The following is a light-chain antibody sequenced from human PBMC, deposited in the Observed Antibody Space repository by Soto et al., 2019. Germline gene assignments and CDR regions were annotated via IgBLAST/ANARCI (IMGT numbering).Light chain of an antibody. CDR2: VGTGGIVG. Sequence: QLVLTQPPSASASLGALVTLTCTLSSGYSNYKVDWYQQRPGKGPRFVMRVGTGGIVGSKGDGIPDRFSVLGSGLNRYLTIKNIQEEDESDYHCGADHGSGSNFVVVFGGGTQLTVL. CDR1: SGYSNYK. V-gene: IGLV9-49*01. J-gene: IGLJ2*01. CDR3: GADHGSGSNFVVV.